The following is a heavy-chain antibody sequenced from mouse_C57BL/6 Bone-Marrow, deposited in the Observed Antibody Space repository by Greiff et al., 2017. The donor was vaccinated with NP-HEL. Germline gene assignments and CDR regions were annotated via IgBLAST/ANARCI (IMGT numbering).Heavy chain of an antibody. V-gene: IGHV1-81*01. CDR3: ARSRLLRDFDY. CDR2: IYPRSGNT. J-gene: IGHJ2*01. CDR1: GYTFTSYG. Sequence: QVTLKVSGAELARPGASVKLSCKASGYTFTSYGISWVKQRTGQGLEWIGEIYPRSGNTYYNEKFKGKATLTADKSSSTAYMELRSLTSEDSAVYFCARSRLLRDFDYWGQGTTLTVSS. D-gene: IGHD1-1*01.